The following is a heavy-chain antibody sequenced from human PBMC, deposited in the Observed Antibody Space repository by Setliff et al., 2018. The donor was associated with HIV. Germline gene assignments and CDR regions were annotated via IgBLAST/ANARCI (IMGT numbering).Heavy chain of an antibody. CDR1: GFSLNTTGVS. J-gene: IGHJ4*02. Sequence: GSGPTLVNPTQTLRLTCTFSGFSLNTTGVSVGWIRQRPGTALDWLALNYWDDDWRYRPPLKSRLTITKDNSKNQVELTMTNMDPVDTATYYCAHGYCSGGSCYHAYWSQGTLVTVSS. CDR3: AHGYCSGGSCYHAY. V-gene: IGHV2-5*02. CDR2: NYWDDDW. D-gene: IGHD2-15*01.